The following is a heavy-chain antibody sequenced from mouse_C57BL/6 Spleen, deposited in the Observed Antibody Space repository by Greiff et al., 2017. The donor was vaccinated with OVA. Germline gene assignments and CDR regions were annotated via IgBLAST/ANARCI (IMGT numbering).Heavy chain of an antibody. D-gene: IGHD1-1*01. CDR2: INPYNGGT. CDR1: GYTFTDYY. V-gene: IGHV1-19*01. Sequence: EVQLQQSGPVLVKPGASVKMSCKASGYTFTDYYMNWVKQSPGQSLEWIGVINPYNGGTSYNQKFKGKATLTVDKSSSTAYLELNSLTSEDSAVYYCARAPSTVVFDYWGQGTTLTVSS. CDR3: ARAPSTVVFDY. J-gene: IGHJ2*01.